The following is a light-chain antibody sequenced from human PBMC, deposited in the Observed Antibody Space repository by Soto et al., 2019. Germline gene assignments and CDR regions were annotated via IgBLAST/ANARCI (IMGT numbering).Light chain of an antibody. CDR3: MQALRTHVT. V-gene: IGKV2-28*01. J-gene: IGKJ3*01. CDR1: QSLLHSNGYKY. Sequence: DSVMTQSPLSLPVTPGEPASISCRSSQSLLHSNGYKYLDWYLQKPGQSQQLLSYLGSNRASGVPDRFSGSGSGTDSTLKISRVEAEDVGVYSCMQALRTHVTFGPGTKVDIK. CDR2: LGS.